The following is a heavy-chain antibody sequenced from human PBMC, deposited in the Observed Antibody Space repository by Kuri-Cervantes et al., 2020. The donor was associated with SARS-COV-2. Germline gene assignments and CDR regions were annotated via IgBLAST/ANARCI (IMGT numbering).Heavy chain of an antibody. D-gene: IGHD3-22*01. V-gene: IGHV3-30*02. J-gene: IGHJ3*02. Sequence: GESLKISCAASGFTFSSYDMHWVRQAPGKGLEWVAVIWYGGSNKYYADSVKGRFTISRDNSKNTLYLQMNSLRAEDTAVYYCAKDMYYDSSGFYDASDTWGQGTMVTVSS. CDR1: GFTFSSYD. CDR2: IWYGGSNK. CDR3: AKDMYYDSSGFYDASDT.